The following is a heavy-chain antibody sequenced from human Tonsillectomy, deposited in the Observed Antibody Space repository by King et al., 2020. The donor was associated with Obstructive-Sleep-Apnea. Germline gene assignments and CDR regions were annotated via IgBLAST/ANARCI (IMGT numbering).Heavy chain of an antibody. CDR3: ARTTAYGSGNEGAFDI. CDR1: GFTFRTYW. V-gene: IGHV3-7*01. Sequence: VQLVESGGGLVQPGGSLRLSCAASGFTFRTYWMTWVRQAPGKGLEWVANMNQDGSEKYYVDSVKGRFTISRDNAKNSLFLQMNSLRAEDTAIYYCARTTAYGSGNEGAFDIWGQGTMVTVSS. D-gene: IGHD3-10*01. J-gene: IGHJ3*02. CDR2: MNQDGSEK.